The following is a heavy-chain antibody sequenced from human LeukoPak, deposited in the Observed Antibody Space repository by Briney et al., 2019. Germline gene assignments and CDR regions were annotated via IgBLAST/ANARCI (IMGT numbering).Heavy chain of an antibody. V-gene: IGHV1-58*02. CDR1: GFTFISSA. CDR2: IVVGSGNT. Sequence: GASVKGSCKASGFTFISSAMQWVGQTREQRLEWIGWIVVGSGNTNYAQKFQERVTITRDMSTSTAYMELSSLRSEDTAVYYCAAGEVTAIGAYWGQGTLVTVSS. CDR3: AAGEVTAIGAY. D-gene: IGHD2-21*02. J-gene: IGHJ4*02.